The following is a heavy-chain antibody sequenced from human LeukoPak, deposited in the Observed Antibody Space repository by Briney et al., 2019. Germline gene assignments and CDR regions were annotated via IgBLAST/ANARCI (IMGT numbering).Heavy chain of an antibody. Sequence: ASVKVSCKASGYTFSGYGINWVRQAPGQGLEWMGWIHVYNGNPNYALRFQGRVTMTTDTSTSTAYMELRSLRSDDTAVYYCARDLDGSGSYYTDYWGQGTLVTVSS. CDR2: IHVYNGNP. CDR1: GYTFSGYG. CDR3: ARDLDGSGSYYTDY. V-gene: IGHV1-18*01. J-gene: IGHJ4*02. D-gene: IGHD3-10*01.